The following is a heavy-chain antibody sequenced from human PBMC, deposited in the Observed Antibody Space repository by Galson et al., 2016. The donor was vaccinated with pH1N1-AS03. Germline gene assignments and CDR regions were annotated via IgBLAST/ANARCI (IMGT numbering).Heavy chain of an antibody. J-gene: IGHJ4*03. Sequence: SLRLSCAASGFTFSSSWMSWVRQAPGKGLEWVANIRQDGSDKYYVDSVRGRFTISRDNAKNPLYLQMNSLRAEDTAVYYCVKGGTNFDSWGQGTTVTVSS. D-gene: IGHD1-26*01. CDR2: IRQDGSDK. CDR3: VKGGTNFDS. V-gene: IGHV3-7*01. CDR1: GFTFSSSW.